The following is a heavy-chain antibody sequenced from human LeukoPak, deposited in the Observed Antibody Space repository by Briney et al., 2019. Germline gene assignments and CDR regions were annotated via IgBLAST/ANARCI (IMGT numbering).Heavy chain of an antibody. Sequence: PSETLSLTCAVYGGSFSGYYWSWIRQPPGKGLEWIGEINHSGSTNYNPSLKSRVTISVDTSKNQFSLKLSSVTAADTAVYYCARGRNYYDTTTPAAPPKHDYWGQGTLVTVSS. CDR1: GGSFSGYY. V-gene: IGHV4-34*01. CDR3: ARGRNYYDTTTPAAPPKHDY. D-gene: IGHD3-22*01. J-gene: IGHJ4*02. CDR2: INHSGST.